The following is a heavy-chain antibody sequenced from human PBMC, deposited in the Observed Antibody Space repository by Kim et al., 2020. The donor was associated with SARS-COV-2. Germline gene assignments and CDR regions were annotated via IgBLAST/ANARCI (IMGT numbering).Heavy chain of an antibody. CDR2: IYSGGST. CDR1: GFTVSSNY. Sequence: GGSLRLSCAASGFTVSSNYMSWVRQAPGKGLEWVSVIYSGGSTYYADSVKGRFTISRDNSKNTLYLQMNSLRAEDTAVYYCSRGESGGLLRAGYYGMDVWGQGTKVTVSS. CDR3: SRGESGGLLRAGYYGMDV. V-gene: IGHV3-53*01. J-gene: IGHJ6*02. D-gene: IGHD3-22*01.